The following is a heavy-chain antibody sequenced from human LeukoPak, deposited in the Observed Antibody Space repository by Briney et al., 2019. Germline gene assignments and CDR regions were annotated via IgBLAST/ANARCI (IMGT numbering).Heavy chain of an antibody. Sequence: ASVKVSCKASGYTFTGYCMHWVRQAPGQGLEWMGWINPNSGGTNYAQKFQGRVTMTRDTSISTAYMELSRLRTDDTAVYYCARAYDFWSGSHAFDIWGQGTMVTVSS. J-gene: IGHJ3*02. CDR3: ARAYDFWSGSHAFDI. V-gene: IGHV1-2*02. D-gene: IGHD3-3*01. CDR1: GYTFTGYC. CDR2: INPNSGGT.